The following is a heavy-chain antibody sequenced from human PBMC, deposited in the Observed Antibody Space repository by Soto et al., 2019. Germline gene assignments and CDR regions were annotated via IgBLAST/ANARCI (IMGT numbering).Heavy chain of an antibody. CDR3: ARQPLGYCTNGVCQAVGWFDP. Sequence: PGESLKISCKGSGYSFTSYWIGWVRQMPGKGLEWMGIIYPGDSDTRYSPSFQGQVTISADKSISTAYLQWSSLKASDTAMYYCARQPLGYCTNGVCQAVGWFDPWGQGTLVTVSS. J-gene: IGHJ5*02. CDR2: IYPGDSDT. D-gene: IGHD2-8*01. CDR1: GYSFTSYW. V-gene: IGHV5-51*01.